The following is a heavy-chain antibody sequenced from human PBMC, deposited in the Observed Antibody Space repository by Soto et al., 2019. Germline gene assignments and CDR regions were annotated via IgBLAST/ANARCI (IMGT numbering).Heavy chain of an antibody. J-gene: IGHJ2*01. D-gene: IGHD6-19*01. CDR3: ARVSAGYWYFDL. CDR2: IYYSGST. Sequence: QVQLQESGPGLVKPSETLSLTCTVSGGSISSYYWSWIRQPPGKGLEWIGYIYYSGSTNYNPSLKSRVTISVDTSTNQFSLKLTSVTAADTAVYYCARVSAGYWYFDLWGRGTLVTVSS. CDR1: GGSISSYY. V-gene: IGHV4-59*01.